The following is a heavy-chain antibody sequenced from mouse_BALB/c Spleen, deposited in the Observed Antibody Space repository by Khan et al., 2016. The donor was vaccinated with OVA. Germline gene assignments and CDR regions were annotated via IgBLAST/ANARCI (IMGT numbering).Heavy chain of an antibody. CDR1: GFNIKDTY. V-gene: IGHV14-3*02. CDR3: ARRSRFYYAMDY. J-gene: IGHJ4*01. CDR2: IDPANGNT. D-gene: IGHD1-1*01. Sequence: VQLQQSGAELVKPGASVKLSCTASGFNIKDTYMYWVKQRPEQGLEWIGRIDPANGNTKYDPKFQGKATITADTSSNTAYLQLSSLTSEDTAVXYCARRSRFYYAMDYWGQGTSGTVSS.